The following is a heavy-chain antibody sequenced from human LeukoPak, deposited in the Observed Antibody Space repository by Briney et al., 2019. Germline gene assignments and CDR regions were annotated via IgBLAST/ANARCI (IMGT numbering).Heavy chain of an antibody. Sequence: SVKASCKASGYTFTGYYMHWVRQAPGQGLEWMGRIIPILGIANYAQKFQGRVTITADKSTSTAYMELSSLRSEDTAVYYCARSLVVTAPFDYWGQGTLVTVSS. CDR3: ARSLVVTAPFDY. D-gene: IGHD2-21*02. J-gene: IGHJ4*02. V-gene: IGHV1-69*02. CDR1: GYTFTGYY. CDR2: IIPILGIA.